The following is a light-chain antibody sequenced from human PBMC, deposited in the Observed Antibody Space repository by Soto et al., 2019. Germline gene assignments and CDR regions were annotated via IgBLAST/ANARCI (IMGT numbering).Light chain of an antibody. J-gene: IGKJ5*01. V-gene: IGKV1-5*03. CDR3: QQRSNWPLT. CDR2: KAS. CDR1: QPISSW. Sequence: IQMTQSPSTLSGSVGDRVTITCRASQPISSWLAWYQQKPGKAPKLLIYKASTLKSGVPSRFSGSGSGTEFTLTISSLEPEDFAVYYCQQRSNWPLTFGQGTRLEI.